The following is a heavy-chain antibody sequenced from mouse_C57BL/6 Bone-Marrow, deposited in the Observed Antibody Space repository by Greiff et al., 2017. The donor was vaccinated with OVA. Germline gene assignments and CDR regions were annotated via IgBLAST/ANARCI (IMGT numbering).Heavy chain of an antibody. CDR2: IDPSDSYT. CDR3: AFYYGSSPYYAMDY. Sequence: QVQLQQPGAELVRPGTSVKLSCKASGYTFTSYWMHWVKQSPGQGLEWIGVIDPSDSYTNYNQKFKGKATLTVDTSSSTAYMQLSSLTSEDSAVYYCAFYYGSSPYYAMDYWGQGTSVTVSS. J-gene: IGHJ4*01. D-gene: IGHD1-1*01. V-gene: IGHV1-59*01. CDR1: GYTFTSYW.